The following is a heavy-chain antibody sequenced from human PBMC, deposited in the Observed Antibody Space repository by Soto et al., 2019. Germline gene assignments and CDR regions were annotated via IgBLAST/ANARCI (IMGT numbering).Heavy chain of an antibody. CDR1: GYTFTSYG. D-gene: IGHD6-6*01. Sequence: ASVKVSCKASGYTFTSYGISWVRQAPGQGLEWVGWISAYNGNTNYAQKLQGRVTMTTDTSTSTAYMELRSLRSDDTAVYYCAGFRYSSSYYYYGMDVWGQGTTVTVSS. J-gene: IGHJ6*02. CDR3: AGFRYSSSYYYYGMDV. V-gene: IGHV1-18*04. CDR2: ISAYNGNT.